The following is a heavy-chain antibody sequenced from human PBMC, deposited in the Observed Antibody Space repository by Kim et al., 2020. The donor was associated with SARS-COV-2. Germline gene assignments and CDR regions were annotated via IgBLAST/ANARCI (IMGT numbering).Heavy chain of an antibody. Sequence: ASVKVSCKASGYTFTSYYMHWVRQAPGQGLEWMGIINPSGGSTSYAQKFQGRVTMTRDTSTSTVYMELSSLRSEDTAVYYCARGPIPGIAVAAPPYYYYGMDVWGQGTTVTVSS. V-gene: IGHV1-46*01. CDR3: ARGPIPGIAVAAPPYYYYGMDV. D-gene: IGHD6-19*01. J-gene: IGHJ6*02. CDR1: GYTFTSYY. CDR2: INPSGGST.